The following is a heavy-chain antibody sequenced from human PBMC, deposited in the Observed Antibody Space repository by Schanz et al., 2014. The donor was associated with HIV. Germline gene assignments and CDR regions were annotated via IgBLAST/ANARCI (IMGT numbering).Heavy chain of an antibody. CDR3: ARAAFSSEYYYGMDV. Sequence: QVQLVQSGAEVKKPGSSVKVSCKASGGTFSIYAISWVRQAPGQGLEWMGGIIPIFGTANYAQKFQGRVTIIAYESTGTAYMELSSLRSADTAVYSCARAAFSSEYYYGMDVWGQGTTVTVSS. CDR2: IIPIFGTA. V-gene: IGHV1-69*01. J-gene: IGHJ6*02. CDR1: GGTFSIYA. D-gene: IGHD3-3*02.